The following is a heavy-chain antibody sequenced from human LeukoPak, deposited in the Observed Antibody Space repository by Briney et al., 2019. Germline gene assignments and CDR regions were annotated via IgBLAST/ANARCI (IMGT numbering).Heavy chain of an antibody. CDR3: ARLKAVAGMNLPPDY. CDR1: GFTFSNYA. D-gene: IGHD6-19*01. CDR2: ISYDGSNK. J-gene: IGHJ4*02. Sequence: GGSLRLSCSASGFTFSNYAMHWVRQAPGKGLEWVAVISYDGSNKYYADSVKGRFTISRDNSKNTLYLQMNSLRAEDTAVYYCARLKAVAGMNLPPDYWGQETLVTVSS. V-gene: IGHV3-30*04.